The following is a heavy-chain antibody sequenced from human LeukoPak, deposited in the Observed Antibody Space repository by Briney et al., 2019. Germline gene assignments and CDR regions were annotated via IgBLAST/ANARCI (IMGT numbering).Heavy chain of an antibody. V-gene: IGHV4-59*01. J-gene: IGHJ4*01. CDR2: IYSSGTA. CDR1: GGSLSNYY. CDR3: ARESVVVGLSYYLDF. D-gene: IGHD2-15*01. Sequence: PSETLSLTCTVSGGSLSNYYWTWIRQTPGKGLEWIGYIYSSGTANYNPSLKSRVSISQDTSKNQFSLTMNSVTAADTAIYYCARESVVVGLSYYLDFWGHGTLVTVSS.